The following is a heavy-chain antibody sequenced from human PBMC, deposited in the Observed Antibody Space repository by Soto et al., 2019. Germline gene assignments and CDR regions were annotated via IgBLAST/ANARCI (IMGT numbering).Heavy chain of an antibody. J-gene: IGHJ4*02. V-gene: IGHV3-23*01. D-gene: IGHD2-15*01. CDR3: AKSPLGYCSGGSCYPPHYFDY. CDR1: GFTFSIYA. CDR2: ISGSGGNT. Sequence: GGSLRLSCAASGFTFSIYAMSWVRQAPGKGLEWVSSISGSGGNTYYADSVKGRFTISRDNSRNTLYLQMNSLRADDTAVYYCAKSPLGYCSGGSCYPPHYFDYWGQGTLVTVSS.